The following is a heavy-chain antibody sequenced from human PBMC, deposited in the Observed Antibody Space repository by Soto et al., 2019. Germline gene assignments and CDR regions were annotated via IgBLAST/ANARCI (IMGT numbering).Heavy chain of an antibody. D-gene: IGHD6-13*01. V-gene: IGHV5-10-1*01. J-gene: IGHJ6*02. CDR2: IDPSDSYT. CDR1: GYSFTSYW. CDR3: ARIAAAYYYYYGMDV. Sequence: PGESLKISCKGSGYSFTSYWISWVRQMPGKGLEWMGRIDPSDSYTNYSPSFQGHVTISADKSISTAYLQWSSLKASDTAMYYCARIAAAYYYYYGMDVWGQGTTVTV.